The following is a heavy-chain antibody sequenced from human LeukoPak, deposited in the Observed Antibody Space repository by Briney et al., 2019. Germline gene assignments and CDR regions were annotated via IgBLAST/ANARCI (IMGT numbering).Heavy chain of an antibody. V-gene: IGHV3-30*01. CDR3: ARVLSSSSLDY. Sequence: GRSLRLSCAASGFTFSFYAMHWVRQAPGKGLEWVAVISYDGTKKFYADSVEGRFTISRDNSKNTLSLQLNSLRAEDTAVYYCARVLSSSSLDYWGQGTLVTVSS. CDR2: ISYDGTKK. CDR1: GFTFSFYA. J-gene: IGHJ4*02. D-gene: IGHD6-6*01.